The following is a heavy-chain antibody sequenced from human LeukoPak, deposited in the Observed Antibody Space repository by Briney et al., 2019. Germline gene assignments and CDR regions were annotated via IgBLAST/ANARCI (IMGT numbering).Heavy chain of an antibody. D-gene: IGHD3-22*01. J-gene: IGHJ3*02. CDR3: CYDSSNKHDAFDI. CDR1: GFTFSSYA. CDR2: ISGSGGST. V-gene: IGHV3-23*01. Sequence: PGGSLRLSCAASGFTFSSYAMNWVRQAPGKGLEWASTISGSGGSTYYADSVKGRFTISRDNSKNTLYLQMNSLRAEDTAVYYCCYDSSNKHDAFDIWGQGTMVTVSS.